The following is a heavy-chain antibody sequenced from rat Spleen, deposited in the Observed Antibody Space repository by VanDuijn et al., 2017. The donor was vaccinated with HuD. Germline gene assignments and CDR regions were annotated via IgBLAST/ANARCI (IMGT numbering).Heavy chain of an antibody. CDR1: GFSITTHY. CDR2: ISYSGST. CDR3: ARYNIYWYFDF. Sequence: RLQESGPGLLKPSQSLSLTCSVTGFSITTHYWGWIRKFPGNKMEWMGYISYSGSTSYNPSLKSRISITRDTSKNQFFLQLNSVTTEDTATYYCARYNIYWYFDFWGPGTMVTVSS. V-gene: IGHV3-1*01. D-gene: IGHD1-10*01. J-gene: IGHJ1*01.